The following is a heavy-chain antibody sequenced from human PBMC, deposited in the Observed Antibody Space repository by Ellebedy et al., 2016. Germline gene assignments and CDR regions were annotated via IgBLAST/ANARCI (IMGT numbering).Heavy chain of an antibody. V-gene: IGHV3-23*01. CDR1: GFIFSTYA. D-gene: IGHD3-3*01. Sequence: GESLKISXAASGFIFSTYAMSWVRQAPGKGLEWVSGMSGSGFNTYYGDSVKGRFTISRDNSKNTLYLQMNSLRAEDTAVYYCADGERTYYDYNRPLPWGQGTLVTVSS. J-gene: IGHJ5*02. CDR3: ADGERTYYDYNRPLP. CDR2: MSGSGFNT.